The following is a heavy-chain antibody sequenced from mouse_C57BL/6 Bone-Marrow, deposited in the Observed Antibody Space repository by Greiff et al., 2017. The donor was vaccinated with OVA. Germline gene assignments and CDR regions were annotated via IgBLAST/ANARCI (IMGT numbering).Heavy chain of an antibody. J-gene: IGHJ1*03. D-gene: IGHD1-1*01. CDR2: IDPSDSET. CDR3: ARYDGSSPWYFDV. Sequence: QVQLQQPGAELVRPGSSVKLSCKASGYTFTSYWMHWVKQRPIQGLDWIGNIDPSDSETHYNQKFKDKATLTVDKSSSTAYLQLSSLTSEDSAVYYCARYDGSSPWYFDVWGTGTTVTVSS. CDR1: GYTFTSYW. V-gene: IGHV1-52*01.